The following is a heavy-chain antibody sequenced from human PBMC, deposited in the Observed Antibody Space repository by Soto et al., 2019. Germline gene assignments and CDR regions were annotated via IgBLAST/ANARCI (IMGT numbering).Heavy chain of an antibody. D-gene: IGHD5-18*01. CDR3: AREETAMARTNWFDP. Sequence: SETLSLTCTVSGGSISSYYWSWIRQPPGKGLEWIGYIYYSGSTNYNPSLKSRVTISVDTSKNQFSLKLSSVTAADTAVYYCAREETAMARTNWFDPWGQGTLVTVSS. V-gene: IGHV4-59*01. CDR2: IYYSGST. J-gene: IGHJ5*02. CDR1: GGSISSYY.